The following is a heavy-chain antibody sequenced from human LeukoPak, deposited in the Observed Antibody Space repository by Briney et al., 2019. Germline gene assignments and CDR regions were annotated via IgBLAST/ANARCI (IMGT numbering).Heavy chain of an antibody. V-gene: IGHV1-69*06. CDR3: ASLAVAAPSHFDY. D-gene: IGHD6-19*01. J-gene: IGHJ4*02. CDR2: IIPIFGTA. Sequence: ASVKVSCKVSGGTFSSYAISWVRQAPGQGLEWMGGIIPIFGTANYAQKFQGRVTITADKSTSTAYMELSSLRSEDTAVYYCASLAVAAPSHFDYWGQGTLVTVSS. CDR1: GGTFSSYA.